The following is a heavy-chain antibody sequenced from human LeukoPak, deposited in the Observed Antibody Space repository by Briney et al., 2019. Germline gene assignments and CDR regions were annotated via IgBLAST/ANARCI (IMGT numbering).Heavy chain of an antibody. Sequence: PGGSLRLSCAASGFTFSSYAMSWVRQAPGKGLGWVSGISDSGDITYYADSVKGRFTISRDNSKNTLYVQMNSLRVEDTAVYYFAKDRRGGSYYAATLDIWGQGTMVTVSS. CDR1: GFTFSSYA. V-gene: IGHV3-23*01. CDR3: AKDRRGGSYYAATLDI. D-gene: IGHD1-26*01. J-gene: IGHJ3*02. CDR2: ISDSGDIT.